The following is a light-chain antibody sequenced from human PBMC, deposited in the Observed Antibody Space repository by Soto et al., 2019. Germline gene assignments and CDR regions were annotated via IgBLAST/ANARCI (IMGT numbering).Light chain of an antibody. CDR2: DVS. CDR1: SSDVGAYNF. Sequence: QSVLTQPPSVSGSPGRSVTISCTGTSSDVGAYNFVSWYQQYPGKAPKLIIFDVSARPSGVPDRFSGSKSGNTASLTISGLQADDEADYYCCSYAGTYSPVLGGGTQLTVL. V-gene: IGLV2-11*01. J-gene: IGLJ2*01. CDR3: CSYAGTYSPV.